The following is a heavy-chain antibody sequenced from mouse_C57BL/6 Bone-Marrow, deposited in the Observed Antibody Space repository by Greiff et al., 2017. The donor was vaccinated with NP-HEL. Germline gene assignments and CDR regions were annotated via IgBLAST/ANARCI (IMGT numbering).Heavy chain of an antibody. CDR2: INPGSGGT. Sequence: QVQLQQSGAELVRPGTSVKVSCKASGYAFTNYLLGWVKQRPGQGLEWIGVINPGSGGTNYNEKFKGKATLTADKSSSTAYMQLSSRTSEDSAVYFCARRGDNPYYYAMDYWGQGTSVTVSS. V-gene: IGHV1-54*01. D-gene: IGHD1-3*01. J-gene: IGHJ4*01. CDR1: GYAFTNYL. CDR3: ARRGDNPYYYAMDY.